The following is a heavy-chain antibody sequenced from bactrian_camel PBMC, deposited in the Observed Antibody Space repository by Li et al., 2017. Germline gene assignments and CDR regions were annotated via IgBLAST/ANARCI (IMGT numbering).Heavy chain of an antibody. V-gene: IGHV3S1*01. CDR3: AKDSGYSDYGFPVDFDN. CDR1: GYTYNRNC. Sequence: PLVESGGGSVQAGGSLRLSCAASGYTYNRNCMAWFRQAPGKEREGVARIATGSGNTYSADSVKGRFTISRDNAKNTLYLQLNNMKTEDTAMYFCAKDSGYSDYGFPVDFDNWGQGTQVTVS. D-gene: IGHD4*01. J-gene: IGHJ6*01. CDR2: IATGSGNT.